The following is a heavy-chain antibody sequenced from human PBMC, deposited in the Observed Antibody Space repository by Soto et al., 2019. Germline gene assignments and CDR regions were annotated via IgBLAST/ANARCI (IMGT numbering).Heavy chain of an antibody. CDR3: ARGRSAQQLFWYCDL. CDR1: GYTFTSYA. J-gene: IGHJ2*01. Sequence: QVQLVQSGAEEKKPGASVKVSCKASGYTFTSYAMHWVRQAPGQRLEWMGWMNAGNGNTKYSQKFQGRVTITRDTPASTAYMELRSLRSEDTAVYYCARGRSAQQLFWYCDLWGRGTLVTVSS. CDR2: MNAGNGNT. V-gene: IGHV1-3*05. D-gene: IGHD6-13*01.